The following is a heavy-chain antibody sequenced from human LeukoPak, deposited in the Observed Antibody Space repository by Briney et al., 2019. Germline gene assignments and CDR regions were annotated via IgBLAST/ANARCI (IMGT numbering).Heavy chain of an antibody. V-gene: IGHV3-23*01. Sequence: GGSLRLSCAASGFTFSSYAMSWVRQAPGKGLEWVSAISGSGGSTYYADSVQGRFTISRDNSKNTLYLQMNSLRAEDTAVYYCAKERRLIAAAGPLHQQSNWFDPWGQGTLVTVSS. J-gene: IGHJ5*02. CDR1: GFTFSSYA. CDR3: AKERRLIAAAGPLHQQSNWFDP. CDR2: ISGSGGST. D-gene: IGHD6-13*01.